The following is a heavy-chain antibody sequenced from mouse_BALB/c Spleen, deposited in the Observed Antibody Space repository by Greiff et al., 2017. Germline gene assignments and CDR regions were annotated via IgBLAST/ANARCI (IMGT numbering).Heavy chain of an antibody. D-gene: IGHD2-14*01. CDR3: ATYRYDVKAWFAY. J-gene: IGHJ3*01. CDR2: ISYSGST. V-gene: IGHV3-2*02. CDR1: GYSITSDYA. Sequence: EVKLMESGPGLVKPSQSLSLTCTVTGYSITSDYAWNWIRQFPGNKLEWMGYISYSGSTSYNPSLKSRISITRDTSKNQFFLQLNSVTTEDTATYYCATYRYDVKAWFAYWGQGTLVTVSA.